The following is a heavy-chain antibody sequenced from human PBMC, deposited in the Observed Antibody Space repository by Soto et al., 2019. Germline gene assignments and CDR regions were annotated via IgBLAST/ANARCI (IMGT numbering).Heavy chain of an antibody. Sequence: GGSLRLSCTASGFTFRSYWMHWVRQAPGKGRVWVSRIYGDGSDTVYADSVKGRFTISRDNDKNTLYLQMNSLRAEDTALYYCARSSRADFDYWGQGTLVTVSS. CDR1: GFTFRSYW. V-gene: IGHV3-74*01. J-gene: IGHJ4*02. CDR2: IYGDGSDT. CDR3: ARSSRADFDY.